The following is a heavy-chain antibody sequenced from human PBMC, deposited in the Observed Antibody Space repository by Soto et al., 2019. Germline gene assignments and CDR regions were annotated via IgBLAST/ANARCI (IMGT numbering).Heavy chain of an antibody. Sequence: EVQLVESGGGLVQPGGSLRLSCAASGFTFSSYWMHWVRQAPGKGLVWVSRINSDGSSTSYADSVKGRFTISRDNAKNTMYLQMNSLRAEDTAVYYCARDQDGPGWFDPWGQGTLVTVSS. CDR1: GFTFSSYW. CDR3: ARDQDGPGWFDP. V-gene: IGHV3-74*01. CDR2: INSDGSST. J-gene: IGHJ5*02.